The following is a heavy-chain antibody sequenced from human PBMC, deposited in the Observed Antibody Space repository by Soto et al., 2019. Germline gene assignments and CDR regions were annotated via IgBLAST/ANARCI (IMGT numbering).Heavy chain of an antibody. CDR3: AHSSAAGQAFDY. CDR1: GFSLSTSGMC. D-gene: IGHD6-13*01. V-gene: IGHV2-5*08. J-gene: IGHJ4*02. CDR2: IYWDDDK. Sequence: ASGPTLVNPTQTLTLTCTFSGFSLSTSGMCVSWIRQPPGKALEWLALIYWDDDKRYSPSLKSRLTITKDTSKNQVVLTMTNMDPVDTATYYCAHSSAAGQAFDYWGQGTLVTVSS.